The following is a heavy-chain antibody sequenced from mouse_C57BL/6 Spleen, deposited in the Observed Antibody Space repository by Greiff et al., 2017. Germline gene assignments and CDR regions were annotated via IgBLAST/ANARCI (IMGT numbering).Heavy chain of an antibody. J-gene: IGHJ1*03. CDR2: IAPNSGGT. Sequence: QVQLQQPGAELVKPGASVKLSCKASGYTFTSYWMHWVKQRPGRGLEWIGRIAPNSGGTKYNEKFKSKATLTVDKPSSTAYMQLSSLTSEDSAVYYCAYYYGSSYWYFDVGGTGTTVTVSS. CDR3: AYYYGSSYWYFDV. CDR1: GYTFTSYW. D-gene: IGHD1-1*01. V-gene: IGHV1-72*01.